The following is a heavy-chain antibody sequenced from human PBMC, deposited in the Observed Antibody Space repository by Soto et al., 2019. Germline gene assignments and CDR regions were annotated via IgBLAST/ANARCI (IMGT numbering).Heavy chain of an antibody. D-gene: IGHD3-16*01. Sequence: PSETLSLTCTVSGDSISSYYWNWMRQPPGKGLEWIGYIHYSGSTNYNPSLKSRVTISVDTSKNQFSLKLSSVTAADTAVYYCGRWGGSRGLDVGGKGTRVT. CDR2: IHYSGST. V-gene: IGHV4-59*08. J-gene: IGHJ6*03. CDR3: GRWGGSRGLDV. CDR1: GDSISSYY.